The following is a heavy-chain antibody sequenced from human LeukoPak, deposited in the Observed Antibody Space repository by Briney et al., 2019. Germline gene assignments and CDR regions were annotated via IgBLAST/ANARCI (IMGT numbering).Heavy chain of an antibody. CDR2: IYYSGST. D-gene: IGHD4-11*01. CDR1: GGSISSGGYY. Sequence: SETLSLTCTVSGGSISSGGYYWSWIRQHPGKGLEWIGYIYYSGSTYYNPALKSRVTISVDTSKNQISLKLSSVPAADTAVYYCARVGGVYSNPEYYFDYWGQGTLVTVPS. V-gene: IGHV4-30-4*08. CDR3: ARVGGVYSNPEYYFDY. J-gene: IGHJ4*02.